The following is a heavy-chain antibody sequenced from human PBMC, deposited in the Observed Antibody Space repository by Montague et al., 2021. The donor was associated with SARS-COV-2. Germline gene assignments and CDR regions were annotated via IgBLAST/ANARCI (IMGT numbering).Heavy chain of an antibody. CDR1: GYSINSNYY. CDR2: SYHSGTT. D-gene: IGHD3-10*01. Sequence: SETLSLTCTVSGYSINSNYYWSWIRQPPGKGLEWIGCSYHSGTTHYHPSLKSRVTISLDTSNNHFSLKVTSVTAADTAVCYCARAPYYGPGKPYQFDYWGRGTLVTVSS. CDR3: ARAPYYGPGKPYQFDY. V-gene: IGHV4-38-2*02. J-gene: IGHJ4*02.